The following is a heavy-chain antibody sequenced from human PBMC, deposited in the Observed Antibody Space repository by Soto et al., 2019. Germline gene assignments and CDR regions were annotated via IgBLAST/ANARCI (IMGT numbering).Heavy chain of an antibody. CDR3: AKEAQLALYGMDV. D-gene: IGHD6-6*01. Sequence: GGSLRLSCAASGFTFSSYGMHWFRQAPGKGLEWVAVISYDGSNKYYADSVKGRFTISRDNSKNTLYLQMNSLRAEDTAVYYCAKEAQLALYGMDVWGHGTTVTVSS. V-gene: IGHV3-30*18. CDR2: ISYDGSNK. J-gene: IGHJ6*02. CDR1: GFTFSSYG.